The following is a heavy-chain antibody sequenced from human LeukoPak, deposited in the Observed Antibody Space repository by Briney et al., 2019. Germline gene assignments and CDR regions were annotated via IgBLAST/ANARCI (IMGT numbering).Heavy chain of an antibody. CDR3: ARAPLPGYYYYYMDV. CDR2: INQDESEK. J-gene: IGHJ6*03. D-gene: IGHD1-26*01. CDR1: GFTFSSYW. Sequence: GGSLRLSCAASGFTFSSYWMNWVRQAPGKGLEWVANINQDESEKYYVDSVKGRFTISRDNAKNSLYLQMNSLRAEDTAVYYCARAPLPGYYYYYMDVWGKGTTVTISS. V-gene: IGHV3-7*01.